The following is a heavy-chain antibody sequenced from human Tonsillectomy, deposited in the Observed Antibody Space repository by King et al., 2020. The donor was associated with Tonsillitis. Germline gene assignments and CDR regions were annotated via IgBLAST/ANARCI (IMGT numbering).Heavy chain of an antibody. J-gene: IGHJ2*01. CDR2: INHSGST. D-gene: IGHD4-11*01. CDR3: ARARRLQLRFSYFDL. V-gene: IGHV4-34*01. CDR1: GGSFSGYY. Sequence: VQLQQWGAGLLKPSETLSLTCAVYGGSFSGYYWSWIRQPPGKGLEWIGEINHSGSTNYNPSLKSRVTISVDTSKNQFFLKLSSVTAADTAVYYCARARRLQLRFSYFDLWGRGTLVTVSS.